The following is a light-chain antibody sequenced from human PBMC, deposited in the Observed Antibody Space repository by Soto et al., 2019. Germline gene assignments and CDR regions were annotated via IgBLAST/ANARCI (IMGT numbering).Light chain of an antibody. J-gene: IGKJ3*01. V-gene: IGKV1-9*01. Sequence: DIQLTQSPSFLSASVGDRVTITCRASQGISSYLAWYQQKPGKAPKLLIYAASNLQSGVPSRFSGSGSGTEFTLTISSLQPEDFATYYCQQLNSYPLFTFGPGTKVDI. CDR1: QGISSY. CDR3: QQLNSYPLFT. CDR2: AAS.